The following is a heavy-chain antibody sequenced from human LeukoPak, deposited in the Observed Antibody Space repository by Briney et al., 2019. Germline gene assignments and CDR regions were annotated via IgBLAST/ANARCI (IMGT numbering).Heavy chain of an antibody. CDR3: ARALIVAVTSHYYYGMDV. Sequence: GGSLRLSCADSGFTFSDYYMNWIRQAPGKGLEWLSYISTSSSYTDYADSVKGRFTISRDNAKNLLYLQMNSLRAEDTAVYYCARALIVAVTSHYYYGMDVWGQGTTVTVSS. D-gene: IGHD1-26*01. V-gene: IGHV3-11*06. CDR2: ISTSSSYT. CDR1: GFTFSDYY. J-gene: IGHJ6*02.